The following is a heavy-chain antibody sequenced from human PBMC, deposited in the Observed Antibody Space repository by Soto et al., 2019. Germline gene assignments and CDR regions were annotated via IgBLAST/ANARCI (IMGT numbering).Heavy chain of an antibody. Sequence: SVKVSCKASGGTFSSYAISWVRQAPGQGLEWMGGIIPIFGTANYAQKFQGRVTITADKSTSTAYMELSSLRSEDTAVYYCASGDIVVVVAVKAEYFQHWGQGTLVTVSS. CDR2: IIPIFGTA. CDR3: ASGDIVVVVAVKAEYFQH. D-gene: IGHD2-15*01. J-gene: IGHJ1*01. CDR1: GGTFSSYA. V-gene: IGHV1-69*06.